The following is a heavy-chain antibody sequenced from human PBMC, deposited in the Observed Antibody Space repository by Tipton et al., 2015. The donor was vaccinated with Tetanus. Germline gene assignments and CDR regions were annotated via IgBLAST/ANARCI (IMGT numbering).Heavy chain of an antibody. V-gene: IGHV3-21*01. Sequence: SLRLSCAAFRFTFSHYSMTWVRQAPGKGLEWVSSISDSTDYIYYADSVKGRFTISRDNARNSLYLQMNSLRDEDTAVYYCARRTVGAHPFDYWGQGTLVTVSS. CDR1: RFTFSHYS. D-gene: IGHD1-26*01. J-gene: IGHJ4*02. CDR3: ARRTVGAHPFDY. CDR2: ISDSTDYI.